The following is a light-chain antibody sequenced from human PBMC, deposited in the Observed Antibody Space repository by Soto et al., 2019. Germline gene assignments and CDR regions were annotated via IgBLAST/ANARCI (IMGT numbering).Light chain of an antibody. V-gene: IGKV3-20*01. CDR1: QSVSSSY. CDR2: GAS. CDR3: EQYDKSIT. Sequence: EIVLTQSPGTLSLSPGERATLSFMASQSVSSSYLAWYQQKPGQAPRLLIYGASSRATGIPDRFSGSGSGTDFTLTINRLEPEDFAVYYCEQYDKSITFGGGTKVDI. J-gene: IGKJ4*01.